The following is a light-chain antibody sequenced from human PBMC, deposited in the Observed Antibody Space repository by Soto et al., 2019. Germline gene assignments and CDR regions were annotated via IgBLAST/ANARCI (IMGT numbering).Light chain of an antibody. J-gene: IGKJ1*01. CDR3: QQYGSTPCT. CDR1: QSVSSSY. Sequence: MVLPQSPGTLSLSPGERATLSCRASQSVSSSYLAWYQQKPGQAPRLLIYCASSRATGIPDRFSGSGSGTDFTLTISRLEPEDFAVYYCQQYGSTPCTFGQGTKVDIK. CDR2: CAS. V-gene: IGKV3-20*01.